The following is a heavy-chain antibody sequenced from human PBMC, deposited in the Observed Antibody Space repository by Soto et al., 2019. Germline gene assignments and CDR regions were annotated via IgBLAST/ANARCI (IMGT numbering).Heavy chain of an antibody. CDR3: ARQRTAYYYLDY. Sequence: SETLSLPCTVSGGAISDFYWSWIRQPPGKGLEWIGYISYSGSTNYNPSLQSGVSISVDTCKKRFSLKLSSVTAADTAVYYCARQRTAYYYLDYWGQGTLVTSPQ. V-gene: IGHV4-59*08. D-gene: IGHD3-10*01. CDR2: ISYSGST. J-gene: IGHJ4*02. CDR1: GGAISDFY.